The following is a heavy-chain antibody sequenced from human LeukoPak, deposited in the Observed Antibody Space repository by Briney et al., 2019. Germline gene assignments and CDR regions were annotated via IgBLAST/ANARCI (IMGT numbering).Heavy chain of an antibody. D-gene: IGHD3-22*01. CDR1: GGSISSGGYS. V-gene: IGHV3-23*01. Sequence: ETLSLTCAVSGGSISSGGYSWSWVRQAPGKGLEWVSAISGSGGSTYYADSVKGRFTISRDNSKNTLYLQMNSLRAEDTAVYYCAIRPYYYDSSGYQSWGQGTLVTVSS. J-gene: IGHJ5*02. CDR2: ISGSGGST. CDR3: AIRPYYYDSSGYQS.